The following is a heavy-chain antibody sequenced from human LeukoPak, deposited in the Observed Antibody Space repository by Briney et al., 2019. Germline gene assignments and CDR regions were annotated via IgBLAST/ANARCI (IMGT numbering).Heavy chain of an antibody. CDR1: GGTFRIYT. D-gene: IGHD4-17*01. CDR3: ARDASRDYCDYGNWFDP. Sequence: ASVKVSCKASGGTFRIYTIIWVRQAPGQGLEWMGGIIPIFGTANYAQKFQGRVTITADESTSTAYMELSSLRSDDTAVYYCARDASRDYCDYGNWFDPWGQGTLVTVSS. V-gene: IGHV1-69*13. CDR2: IIPIFGTA. J-gene: IGHJ5*02.